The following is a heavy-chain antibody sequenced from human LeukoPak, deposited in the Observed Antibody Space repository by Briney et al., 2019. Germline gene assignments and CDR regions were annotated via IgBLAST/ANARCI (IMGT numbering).Heavy chain of an antibody. V-gene: IGHV4-4*07. CDR2: IYTSGRT. CDR3: AREGTSGTHLNWFDP. D-gene: IGHD1-1*01. CDR1: GAPISDHY. Sequence: SETLSLTCTVSGAPISDHYWSWIRQPAGKGLEWVGHIYTSGRTNYSPSLKSRVTMSVDTSKNQFSLKLSSVTAADTAVYYCAREGTSGTHLNWFDPWGQGTLVTVSS. J-gene: IGHJ5*02.